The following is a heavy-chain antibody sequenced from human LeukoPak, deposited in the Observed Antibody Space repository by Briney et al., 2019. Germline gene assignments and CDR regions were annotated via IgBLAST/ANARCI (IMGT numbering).Heavy chain of an antibody. V-gene: IGHV4-59*01. CDR3: ARGPTRYYFDY. CDR1: GGSMTSFY. CDR2: IYYSGST. D-gene: IGHD3-3*01. J-gene: IGHJ4*02. Sequence: SETLSLTCSVSGGSMTSFYWGWVRASPGEGLEWIGYIYYSGSTAYNPSLKNRVTISVDTSKNQFSLNLTSVTAADTAFYYCARGPTRYYFDYWGQGTVVTVSS.